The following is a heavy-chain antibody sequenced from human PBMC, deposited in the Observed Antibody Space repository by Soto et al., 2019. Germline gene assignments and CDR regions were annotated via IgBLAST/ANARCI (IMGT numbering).Heavy chain of an antibody. D-gene: IGHD2-2*01. Sequence: GASGKVSCKGFGYSFMKYGINWVRQAPGQGLEWVGWISPYSGYTHSAQKFHGRLTLTTDTAASTAYMELRILRSADTALYYCAREASVLIPAAQPSRFDSWGQGTLVTVS. CDR1: GYSFMKYG. V-gene: IGHV1-18*01. CDR2: ISPYSGYT. J-gene: IGHJ4*02. CDR3: AREASVLIPAAQPSRFDS.